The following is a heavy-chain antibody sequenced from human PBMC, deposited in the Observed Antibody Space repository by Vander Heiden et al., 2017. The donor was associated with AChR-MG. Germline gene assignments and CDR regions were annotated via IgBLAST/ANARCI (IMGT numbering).Heavy chain of an antibody. D-gene: IGHD3-10*01. CDR1: GYTFTSYG. V-gene: IGHV1-18*01. Sequence: QVQLVQSGAEVKKPGASVKVSCKASGYTFTSYGISWVRQAPGQGLEWMGWISAYNGNTNYAQKLQGRVTMTTDTSTSTAYMELRSLRSDDTAVYYCARDPGGEQHGSISGWFDPWGQGTLVTVSS. CDR3: ARDPGGEQHGSISGWFDP. J-gene: IGHJ5*02. CDR2: ISAYNGNT.